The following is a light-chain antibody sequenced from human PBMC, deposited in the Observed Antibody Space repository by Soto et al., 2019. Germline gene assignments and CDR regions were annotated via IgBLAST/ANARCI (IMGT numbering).Light chain of an antibody. CDR1: QGIRYD. J-gene: IGKJ3*01. CDR3: LQDYNYLFT. V-gene: IGKV1-6*01. Sequence: AIQMTQSPSSLSASVGDRVTITCRATQGIRYDLGWYQQKPGKAPKFLIYAVSSLQSGVPSRFSGSGSGTDFTLTISSLQPEDFATYYCLQDYNYLFTFGPGTKVDIK. CDR2: AVS.